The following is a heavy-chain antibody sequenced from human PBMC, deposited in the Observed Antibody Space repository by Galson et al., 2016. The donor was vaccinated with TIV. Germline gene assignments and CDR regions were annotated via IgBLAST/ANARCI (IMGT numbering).Heavy chain of an antibody. CDR1: GFSLTTSAVG. D-gene: IGHD3-10*02. J-gene: IGHJ6*02. V-gene: IGHV2-5*02. CDR2: TYWDDDE. CDR3: AHLPNMFYYGIYV. Sequence: PALVKPTQTLTLTCTFSGFSLTTSAVGVGWIRHPPGKALEWLAHTYWDDDERYSPSLKSRLTITKDTSKNQVVFTMTNMDHVDTATYYCAHLPNMFYYGIYVWGQGTSVVVSS.